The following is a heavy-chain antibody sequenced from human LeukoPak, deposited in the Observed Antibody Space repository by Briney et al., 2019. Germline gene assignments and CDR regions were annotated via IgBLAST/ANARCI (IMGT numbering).Heavy chain of an antibody. CDR2: IIPILGIA. Sequence: SVKVSCKASGGTFSSYTISWVRQAPGQGLEWMGRIIPILGIANYAQKFQGRVTITADKSTSTAYMELSSLRSEDTAVYYCAREAVPAAIRAFDIWGQGTMVTVSS. CDR1: GGTFSSYT. V-gene: IGHV1-69*04. D-gene: IGHD2-2*01. CDR3: AREAVPAAIRAFDI. J-gene: IGHJ3*02.